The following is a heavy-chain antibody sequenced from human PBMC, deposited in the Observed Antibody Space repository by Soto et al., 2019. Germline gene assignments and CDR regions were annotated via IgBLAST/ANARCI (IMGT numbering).Heavy chain of an antibody. CDR3: XXXXXXXLXY. V-gene: IGHV4-4*02. CDR2: AHHSGRT. CDR1: GGSMSSSNW. J-gene: IGHJ4*02. Sequence: QVQLQESGPGLVXPSGXLSLTCTVSGGSMSSSNWWNWVRQSPGKGLEWIGEAHHSGRTNYNPSLKSRVTISVDKSKNHFSLKLSSVTAXXXXXXXXXXXXXXXLXYWGQGTLVTVSS.